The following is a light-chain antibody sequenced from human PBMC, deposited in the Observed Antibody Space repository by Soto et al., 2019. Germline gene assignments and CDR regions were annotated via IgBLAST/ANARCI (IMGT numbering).Light chain of an antibody. V-gene: IGKV1-39*01. CDR3: QQANSFPLT. J-gene: IGKJ4*01. CDR1: QSISSY. Sequence: DIQMTQSQSSLSASVGDRFTITCLASQSISSYLNWYQQKPGKAPKLLIYAASSLQSGVPSRFSGSGSGTDFTLTISSLQPEDFATYYCQQANSFPLTFGGGTKVDIK. CDR2: AAS.